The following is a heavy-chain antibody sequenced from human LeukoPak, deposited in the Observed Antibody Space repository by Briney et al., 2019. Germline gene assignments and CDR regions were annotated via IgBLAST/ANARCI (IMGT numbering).Heavy chain of an antibody. CDR1: GGSFSGYY. CDR2: INHSGST. J-gene: IGHJ6*02. V-gene: IGHV4-34*01. CDR3: ASRYCSSTSCYLGYYYYGMDV. Sequence: PSETLSLTCAVYGGSFSGYYWSWIRQPPGKGLEWTGEINHSGSTNYNPSLKSRVTISVDTSKNQFSLKLSSVTAADTAVYYCASRYCSSTSCYLGYYYYGMDVWGQGTTVTVSS. D-gene: IGHD2-2*01.